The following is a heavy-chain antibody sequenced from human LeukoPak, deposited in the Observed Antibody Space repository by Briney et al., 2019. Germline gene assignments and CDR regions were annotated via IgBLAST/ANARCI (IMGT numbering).Heavy chain of an antibody. CDR2: IIPIFGTA. CDR3: ASRFYDILTGYENYFDY. CDR1: GGTFSSYA. Sequence: SVKVSCKASGGTFSSYAISWVRQAPGQGLEWMGGIIPIFGTANYAQKFQGRVTIAADESTSTAYMELSSLRSEDTAVYYCASRFYDILTGYENYFDYWGQGTLVTVSS. D-gene: IGHD3-9*01. V-gene: IGHV1-69*13. J-gene: IGHJ4*02.